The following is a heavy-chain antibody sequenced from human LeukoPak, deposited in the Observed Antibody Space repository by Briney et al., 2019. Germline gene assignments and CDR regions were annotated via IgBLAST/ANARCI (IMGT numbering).Heavy chain of an antibody. V-gene: IGHV1-69*04. D-gene: IGHD6-13*01. Sequence: ASVKVSCKASGGTFSSYAISWVRQAPGQGLEWMGRIIPILGIANYAQKFQGRVTITADKSTSTAYMELSSLRSEDTAVYYCARPAGPSAPGLGSWGQGTLVTVSS. CDR3: ARPAGPSAPGLGS. CDR2: IIPILGIA. CDR1: GGTFSSYA. J-gene: IGHJ4*02.